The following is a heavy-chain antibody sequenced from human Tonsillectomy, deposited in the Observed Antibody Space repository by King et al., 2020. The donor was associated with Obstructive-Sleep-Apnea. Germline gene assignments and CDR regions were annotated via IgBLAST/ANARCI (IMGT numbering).Heavy chain of an antibody. CDR3: ARRYYYDGTGYFFDF. CDR1: GASISGGDYF. Sequence: QLQESGPGLVKPSQTLSLTCSVSGASISGGDYFWSWVRQPPGKGLECIGNIYYTGSTFYNPSLKSRVTISADTSKNQFSLRLTSVTAADTAVYYCARRYYYDGTGYFFDFWDQGTLVTVSS. D-gene: IGHD3-22*01. J-gene: IGHJ4*02. CDR2: IYYTGST. V-gene: IGHV4-30-4*01.